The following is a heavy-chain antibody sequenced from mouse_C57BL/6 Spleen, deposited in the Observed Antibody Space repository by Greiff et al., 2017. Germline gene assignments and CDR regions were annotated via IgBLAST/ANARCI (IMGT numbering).Heavy chain of an antibody. CDR3: AREDGYYGAMDY. CDR1: GYSITSGYD. CDR2: ISYSGST. V-gene: IGHV3-1*01. J-gene: IGHJ4*01. D-gene: IGHD2-3*01. Sequence: DVQLQESGPGMVKPSQSLSLTCTVTGYSITSGYDWHWIRHFPGNKLEWMGYISYSGSTNYNPSLKSRISITHDTSKNHFFLKLNSVTTEDTATYYCAREDGYYGAMDYWGQGTSVTVSS.